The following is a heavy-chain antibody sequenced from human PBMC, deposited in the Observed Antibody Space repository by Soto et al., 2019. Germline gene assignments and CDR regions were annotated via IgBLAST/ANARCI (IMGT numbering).Heavy chain of an antibody. D-gene: IGHD2-21*02. CDR2: INPSGGST. V-gene: IGHV1-46*01. CDR1: GYTFTSYY. CDR3: AREGVVVVTAISVGSAFDI. J-gene: IGHJ3*02. Sequence: ASVKVSCKASGYTFTSYYMHWVRQAPGQGLEWMGIINPSGGSTSYAQKFQGRVTMTRDTSTSTVYMELSSLRSEDTAVYYCAREGVVVVTAISVGSAFDIWGQVTMVTVS.